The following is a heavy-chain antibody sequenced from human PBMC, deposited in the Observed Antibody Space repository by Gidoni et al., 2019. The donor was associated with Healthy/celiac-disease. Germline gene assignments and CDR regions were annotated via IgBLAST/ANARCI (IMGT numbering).Heavy chain of an antibody. Sequence: EVQLVESGGGLVKPGGSLRLSCAAFGFTFSSYSMNWVRLAPGKGLEWVSSISSSSSYIYYADSVKGRFTISRDNAKNSLYLQMNSLRAEDTAVYYCARVSRDMIVVVNWGQGTLVTVSS. J-gene: IGHJ4*02. V-gene: IGHV3-21*01. CDR1: GFTFSSYS. CDR2: ISSSSSYI. D-gene: IGHD3-22*01. CDR3: ARVSRDMIVVVN.